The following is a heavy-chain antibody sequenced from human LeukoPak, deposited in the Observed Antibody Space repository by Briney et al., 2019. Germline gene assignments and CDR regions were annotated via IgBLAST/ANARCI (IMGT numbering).Heavy chain of an antibody. V-gene: IGHV1-46*01. Sequence: ASVKVSCKASGYTFTSYYMHWVRQAPGQGLEWMGIINPSGGSTSYAQKFQGRVTMTTDTSTSTAYMELRSLRSDDTAVYYCARAASRDGYNDYWGQGTLVTVSS. D-gene: IGHD5-24*01. CDR2: INPSGGST. J-gene: IGHJ4*02. CDR1: GYTFTSYY. CDR3: ARAASRDGYNDY.